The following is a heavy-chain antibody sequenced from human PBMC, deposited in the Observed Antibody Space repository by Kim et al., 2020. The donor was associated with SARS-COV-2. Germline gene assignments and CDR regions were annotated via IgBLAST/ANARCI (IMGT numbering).Heavy chain of an antibody. CDR2: IIPIFGTA. CDR1: GGTFSSYA. CDR3: ARSYYGSGSYFKNSLPYYYYGMDV. D-gene: IGHD3-10*01. J-gene: IGHJ6*02. Sequence: ASVKVSCKASGGTFSSYAISWVRQAPGQGLEWMGGIIPIFGTANYAQKFQGRVTITADESTSTAYMELSSLRSEDTAVYYCARSYYGSGSYFKNSLPYYYYGMDVWGQGTTITVSS. V-gene: IGHV1-69*13.